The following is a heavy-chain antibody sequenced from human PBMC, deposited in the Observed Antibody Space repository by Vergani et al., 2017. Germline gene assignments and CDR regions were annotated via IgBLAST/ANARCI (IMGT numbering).Heavy chain of an antibody. V-gene: IGHV3-9*01. CDR2: ISWNSGSI. D-gene: IGHD2-2*01. CDR3: AKDSGDIVVVPAASGGGYFDL. Sequence: EVQLVESGGGLVQPGRSLRLSCAASGFTFDDYAMHWVRQAPGKGLEWVSGISWNSGSIGYADSVKGRFPISRDNAKNSLYLQMNSLRAEDTALYYCAKDSGDIVVVPAASGGGYFDLWGRGTLVTVSS. CDR1: GFTFDDYA. J-gene: IGHJ2*01.